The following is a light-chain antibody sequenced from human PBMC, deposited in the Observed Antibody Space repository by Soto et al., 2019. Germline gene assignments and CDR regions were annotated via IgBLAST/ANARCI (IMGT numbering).Light chain of an antibody. Sequence: QSVLTQPPSASGTPGQRDTISCSGSSPNIGKGYVYWYQQLPGTAPKLLIHNNNHRPSGVPDRFSGSKSGTSASLAISGLQSEDEADYYCAAWDGSLNGWVFGGGTKLTVL. CDR3: AAWDGSLNGWV. CDR1: SPNIGKGY. V-gene: IGLV1-44*01. CDR2: NNN. J-gene: IGLJ3*02.